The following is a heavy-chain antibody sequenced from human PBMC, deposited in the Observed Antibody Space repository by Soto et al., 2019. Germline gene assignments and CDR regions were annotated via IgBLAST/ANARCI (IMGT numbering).Heavy chain of an antibody. CDR2: IYPGGVNI. Sequence: ASVKVSCKAIGYSFTSHYMHWVRQAPGQGLEWMGTIYPGGVNIGYAQKFKGRVTMTKDTSTSTVYMELNSLTSEDTAVYYCAKDSGYSYGYDYFDYWGQGTLVTVSS. J-gene: IGHJ4*02. V-gene: IGHV1-46*01. CDR3: AKDSGYSYGYDYFDY. D-gene: IGHD5-18*01. CDR1: GYSFTSHY.